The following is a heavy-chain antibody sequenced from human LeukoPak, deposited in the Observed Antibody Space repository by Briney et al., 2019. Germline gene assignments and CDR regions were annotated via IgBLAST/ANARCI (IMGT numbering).Heavy chain of an antibody. J-gene: IGHJ4*02. CDR1: GFTVSSNY. V-gene: IGHV3-53*01. CDR2: IYSGGST. CDR3: ARDLRGSYYRTLYYFDY. D-gene: IGHD1-26*01. Sequence: GGSLRLSCAASGFTVSSNYMSWVRQAPGKGLEWVSVIYSGGSTYYADSVKGRFTISRDNAKNSLYLQMNSLRAEDTAVYYCARDLRGSYYRTLYYFDYWGQGTLVTVSS.